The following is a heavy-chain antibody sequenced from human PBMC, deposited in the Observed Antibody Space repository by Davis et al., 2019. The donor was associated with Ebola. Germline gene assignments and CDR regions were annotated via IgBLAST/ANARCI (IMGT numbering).Heavy chain of an antibody. CDR1: GFTFTNST. V-gene: IGHV3-21*01. CDR3: ASRLKAAGGMDV. Sequence: GESLKISCSSSGFTFTNSTITWVRQAPGRGLEWVSSISSTSAYIHYADSVKGRFTISRDNAKKSLFLQMNSFRVDDTAVYYCASRLKAAGGMDVWGQGTTVTVSS. J-gene: IGHJ6*02. D-gene: IGHD2-15*01. CDR2: ISSTSAYI.